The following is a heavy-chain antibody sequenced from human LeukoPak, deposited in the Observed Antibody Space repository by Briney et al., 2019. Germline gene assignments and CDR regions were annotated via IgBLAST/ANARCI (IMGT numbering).Heavy chain of an antibody. CDR1: GGSISSYY. V-gene: IGHV4-59*08. D-gene: IGHD6-13*01. Sequence: SEPLSLTCTVSGGSISSYYWSWIRQPPGKGLEWIGYIYYSGSTNYNPSLKSRVTISVDTSKNQFSLKLSSVTAADTAVYYCARLGIWQQLVRVGDYRGHLPTVTVSS. CDR3: ARLGIWQQLVRVGDY. J-gene: IGHJ4*03. CDR2: IYYSGST.